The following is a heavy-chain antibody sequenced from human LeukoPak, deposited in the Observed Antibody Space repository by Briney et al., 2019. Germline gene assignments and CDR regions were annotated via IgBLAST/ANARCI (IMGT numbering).Heavy chain of an antibody. CDR2: MNPNSGNT. D-gene: IGHD6-19*01. CDR3: ARGRWKSGCPDY. V-gene: IGHV1-8*01. J-gene: IGHJ4*02. Sequence: ASVKVSCKASGYTFTSYDINWVRQATGQGLEWMGWMNPNSGNTGYAQKFQGRVTMTRNTSISTAYMELSSLRSADTAVYYCARGRWKSGCPDYWGQGTLVTVSS. CDR1: GYTFTSYD.